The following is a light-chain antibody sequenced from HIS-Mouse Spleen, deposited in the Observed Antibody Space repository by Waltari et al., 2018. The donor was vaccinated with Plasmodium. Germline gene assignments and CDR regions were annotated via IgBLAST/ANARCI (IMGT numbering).Light chain of an antibody. CDR3: YSTDSSGNHRV. J-gene: IGLJ3*02. V-gene: IGLV3-10*01. CDR1: ALPKKY. CDR2: EDS. Sequence: SYELTQPPSVSVSPGHTARITFPGDALPKKYAYWYQQKSGQAPVLVIYEDSKRPSGIPERFSGSSSGTMATLTISGAQVEDEADYYCYSTDSSGNHRVFGGGTKLTVL.